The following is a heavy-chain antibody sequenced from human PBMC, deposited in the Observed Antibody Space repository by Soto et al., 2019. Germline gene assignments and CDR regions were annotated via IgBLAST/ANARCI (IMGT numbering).Heavy chain of an antibody. Sequence: XTLSLPCTVSGXSFSSDSHYWSWIRKPPGKGLEWICYIYYSGMTTYNPSLKSRFTISVNTSKNHFSLKLSHVNAADTAVYYCARTDRYQLSSFSDYWRHGTLVTV. V-gene: IGHV4-61*03. CDR3: ARTDRYQLSSFSDY. J-gene: IGHJ4*01. CDR1: GXSFSSDSHY. D-gene: IGHD2-2*01. CDR2: IYYSGMT.